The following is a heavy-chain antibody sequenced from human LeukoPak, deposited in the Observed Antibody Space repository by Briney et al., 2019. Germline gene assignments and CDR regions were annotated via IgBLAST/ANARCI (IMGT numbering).Heavy chain of an antibody. V-gene: IGHV3-23*01. CDR3: AKLGTYFYFDF. CDR1: GFNFSPYG. Sequence: GGSLRLSCAASGFNFSPYGMSWIRQAPGKGLEWVAGISGSGSDTYYADSVKGRFTISRDNFKNTVDLQMNSLRADDTAVYYCAKLGTYFYFDFWGRGTLVTVSS. CDR2: ISGSGSDT. J-gene: IGHJ2*01. D-gene: IGHD7-27*01.